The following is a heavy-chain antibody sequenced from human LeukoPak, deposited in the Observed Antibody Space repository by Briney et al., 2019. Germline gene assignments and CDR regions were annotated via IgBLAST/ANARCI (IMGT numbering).Heavy chain of an antibody. D-gene: IGHD3-22*01. CDR1: GDSINDHY. J-gene: IGHJ4*02. Sequence: SETLSLTCTVSGDSINDHYWSWIRQPPGEGLEWIGYIYSSVSTNYNPSLKSRVTISIDTSKSQFSLKLSSVTAADTAVYHCARTLGNSSGYSPFDYWGQGTLVTVSS. V-gene: IGHV4-4*09. CDR3: ARTLGNSSGYSPFDY. CDR2: IYSSVST.